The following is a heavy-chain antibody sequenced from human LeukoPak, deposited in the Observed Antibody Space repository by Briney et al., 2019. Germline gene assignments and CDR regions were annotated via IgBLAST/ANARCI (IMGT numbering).Heavy chain of an antibody. D-gene: IGHD1-26*01. CDR1: GYTFTSYY. CDR2: IIPIFGTA. CDR3: ASVVGAAAYYYYYMDV. V-gene: IGHV1-69*13. J-gene: IGHJ6*03. Sequence: SVKVSCKASGYTFTSYYMHWVRQVPGQGLEWMGGIIPIFGTANYAQKFQGRVTITADESTSTAYMELSSLRSEDTGVYYCASVVGAAAYYYYYMDVWGKGTTVTVSS.